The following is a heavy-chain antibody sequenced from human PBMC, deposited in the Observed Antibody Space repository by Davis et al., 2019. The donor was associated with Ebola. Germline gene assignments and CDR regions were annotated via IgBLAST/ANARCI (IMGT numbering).Heavy chain of an antibody. CDR2: ISGSGGTT. V-gene: IGHV3-23*01. Sequence: PGGSLRLSCAASGFTFSISAMNWVRQTPGKGLEWVSGISGSGGTTYYADSVKGRLTISRDNSKSTLYLQMNSLRAEDTAVYYCAKDLGDFWSSYYYISHGMDVWGKGTTVTVSS. J-gene: IGHJ6*04. CDR1: GFTFSISA. CDR3: AKDLGDFWSSYYYISHGMDV. D-gene: IGHD3-3*01.